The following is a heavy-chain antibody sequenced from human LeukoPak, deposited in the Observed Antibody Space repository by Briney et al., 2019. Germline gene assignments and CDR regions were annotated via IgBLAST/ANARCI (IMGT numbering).Heavy chain of an antibody. Sequence: SETLSLTCAVYGESFSHHYWTWIRQPPGRGLEWIGEINHSGSTNYNPSLRSRVTISVDTSKNQFSLKLTSVTAADTAVYYCARHCRAVLVVPVARGDYFDYLGQGTLVTVSS. CDR3: ARHCRAVLVVPVARGDYFDY. V-gene: IGHV4-34*01. CDR1: GESFSHHY. CDR2: INHSGST. D-gene: IGHD2-2*01. J-gene: IGHJ4*02.